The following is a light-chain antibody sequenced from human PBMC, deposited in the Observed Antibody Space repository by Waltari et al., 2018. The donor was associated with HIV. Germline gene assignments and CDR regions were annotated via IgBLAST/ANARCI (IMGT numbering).Light chain of an antibody. V-gene: IGLV1-47*01. CDR2: RNN. CDR3: VTWADRSSGPVV. CDR1: DSKIGSDY. Sequence: QSVLPQPTPASGTPGQRITISCSGSDSKIGSDYVHWYQHLPGTTPKLLIYRNNQRASGVPARFSGSKSGTSASLAISGLRSEDEADYYCVTWADRSSGPVVFGGGTKVTVL. J-gene: IGLJ2*01.